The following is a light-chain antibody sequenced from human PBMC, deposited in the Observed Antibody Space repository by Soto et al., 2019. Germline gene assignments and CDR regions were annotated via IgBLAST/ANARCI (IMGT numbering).Light chain of an antibody. CDR2: GAS. CDR3: QQYGTSLP. CDR1: QSVSSSY. V-gene: IGKV3-20*01. Sequence: EIVLTQSPVTLSLSPGERATLSCRASQSVSSSYLAWYQQKPGQAPRLLIYGASTRATGIPDRFSGSWSGTDFTLTISRMEPEDFAVYYCQQYGTSLPFGQGTRLEIK. J-gene: IGKJ5*01.